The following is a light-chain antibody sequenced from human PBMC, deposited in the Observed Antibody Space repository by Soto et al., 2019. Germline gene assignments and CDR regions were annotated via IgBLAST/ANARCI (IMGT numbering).Light chain of an antibody. CDR1: SSDVGAYNF. CDR3: SSYTTSATSV. V-gene: IGLV2-14*01. CDR2: EVS. Sequence: QSVLTQPASVSGSPGQSITISCTGTSSDVGAYNFVSWYQQHPGEAPKLIIYEVSDRPSGVSNRFSGSKSGNTASLTISGLQAEDEADYYCSSYTTSATSVFGIGTKVTVL. J-gene: IGLJ1*01.